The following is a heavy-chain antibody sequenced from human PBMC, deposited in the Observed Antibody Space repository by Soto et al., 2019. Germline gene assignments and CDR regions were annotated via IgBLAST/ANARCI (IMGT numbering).Heavy chain of an antibody. J-gene: IGHJ4*02. CDR3: AKLSASSGSRLYLDY. CDR2: ISNGGINT. Sequence: GGSLRLSCASSGFPFSNYAMTWVRQAPGKGLEWVSTISNGGINTYYADSVKGRFTISRDNSKNTLYLHMNSLKAEDTAVFYCAKLSASSGSRLYLDYWGQGTLVTVSS. V-gene: IGHV3-23*01. CDR1: GFPFSNYA. D-gene: IGHD1-26*01.